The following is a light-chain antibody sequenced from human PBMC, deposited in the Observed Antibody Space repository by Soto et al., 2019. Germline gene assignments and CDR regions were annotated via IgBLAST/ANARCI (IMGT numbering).Light chain of an antibody. CDR2: KAS. J-gene: IGKJ1*01. V-gene: IGKV1-5*03. CDR1: QSIRSW. Sequence: DIQMTQSPSTLSASVGDRVTITCRASQSIRSWLAWYQQKPGKAPKLLIYKASSLESGVPSRFSGSGSGTEFTLTISSLQADDFGTYCCQQYNSYTWTFGQGTKVEIK. CDR3: QQYNSYTWT.